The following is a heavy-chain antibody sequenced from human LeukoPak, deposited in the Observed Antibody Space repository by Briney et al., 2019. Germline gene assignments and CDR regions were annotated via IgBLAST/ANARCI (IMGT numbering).Heavy chain of an antibody. CDR3: AIPLYWHASPFDY. J-gene: IGHJ4*02. D-gene: IGHD2-2*02. CDR2: INIVAITT. V-gene: IGHV3-74*01. CDR1: GFTLSTYW. Sequence: GGPLRLSCAASGFTLSTYWMHWVRQAPGKGLVWVSRINIVAITTNYADSVKGRFTISSDNAKHTLYLQMNSLRAEDTAVYYCAIPLYWHASPFDYWGQGTLVTVS.